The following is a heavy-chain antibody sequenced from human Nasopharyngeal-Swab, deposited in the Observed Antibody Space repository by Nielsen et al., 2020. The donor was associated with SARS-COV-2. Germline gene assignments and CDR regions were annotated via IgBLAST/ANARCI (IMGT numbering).Heavy chain of an antibody. Sequence: WIRQPPGKGLEWIGETRHSGSGNYKPSLNSRVSMSVDASKNQFSLKLDSVTAADTAVYYCARGGRHGCSSANRPCAIDVWGQGATVTVSS. V-gene: IGHV4-34*01. J-gene: IGHJ6*02. CDR3: ARGGRHGCSSANRPCAIDV. CDR2: TRHSGSG. D-gene: IGHD2-2*01.